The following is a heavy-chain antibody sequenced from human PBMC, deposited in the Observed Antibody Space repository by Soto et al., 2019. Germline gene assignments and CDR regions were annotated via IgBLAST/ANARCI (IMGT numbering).Heavy chain of an antibody. V-gene: IGHV1-46*03. CDR1: GYIFTSYY. D-gene: IGHD3-10*01. Sequence: QVELVQSGAEVKKPGASVKVSCKASGYIFTSYYLHWVRQAPGQGLEWMCWINPFDGSRMFAQSFQGRVTFTRDTATSTVYMELSGLRSDDTAVYYCSRVDPGETSPFDHWGQGTLVTVSS. CDR2: INPFDGSR. J-gene: IGHJ4*02. CDR3: SRVDPGETSPFDH.